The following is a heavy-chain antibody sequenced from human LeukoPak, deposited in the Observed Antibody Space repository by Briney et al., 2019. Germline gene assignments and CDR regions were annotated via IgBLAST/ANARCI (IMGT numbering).Heavy chain of an antibody. Sequence: SVTVSCTASGGTFSSYAISWVRQAPGQGLEWMGGIIPIFGTANYAQKFQGRVTITADESTSTAYMELSSLRSEDTAVYYCARDRGYYESSGYYLFDYWGRGTLVTVSS. D-gene: IGHD3-22*01. J-gene: IGHJ4*02. V-gene: IGHV1-69*13. CDR3: ARDRGYYESSGYYLFDY. CDR1: GGTFSSYA. CDR2: IIPIFGTA.